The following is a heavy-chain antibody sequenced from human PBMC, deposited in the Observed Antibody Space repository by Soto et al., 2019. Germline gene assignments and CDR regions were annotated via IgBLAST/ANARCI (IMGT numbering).Heavy chain of an antibody. CDR2: IYYSGST. V-gene: IGHV4-39*01. D-gene: IGHD2-15*01. CDR1: GGSISSSSYY. CDR3: ARHTPAISISDH. J-gene: IGHJ4*02. Sequence: QLQLQESGPGLVKPSETLSLTCTVSGGSISSSSYYWGWIRQPPGKGLEWIGSIYYSGSTYYNPSLMSRVTIPVATSKNQFSLKLSSVTAADTAVYYCARHTPAISISDHWGQGTLVTVSS.